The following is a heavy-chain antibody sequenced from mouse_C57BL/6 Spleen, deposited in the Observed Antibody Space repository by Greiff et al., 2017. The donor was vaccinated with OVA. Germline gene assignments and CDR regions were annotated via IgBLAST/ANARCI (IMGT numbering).Heavy chain of an antibody. Sequence: EVKLVESGGGLVQPGGSLKLSCAASGFTFSDYYMYWVRQTPEKRLEWVAYISNGGGSTYYPDTVKGRFTISRDNAKNTLDLQMSRLKSEDTAMYYCARRDYGRWYFDVWGTGTTVTVSS. CDR3: ARRDYGRWYFDV. CDR1: GFTFSDYY. CDR2: ISNGGGST. D-gene: IGHD1-1*01. V-gene: IGHV5-12*01. J-gene: IGHJ1*03.